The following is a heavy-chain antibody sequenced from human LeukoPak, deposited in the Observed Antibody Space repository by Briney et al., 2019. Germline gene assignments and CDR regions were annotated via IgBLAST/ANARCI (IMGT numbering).Heavy chain of an antibody. Sequence: GASVKVSCKASGYTFTSYGISWVRQAPGQGLEWMGWISAYNGNTNYAQKLQGRVTMTTDTSTSTAYMELRSLRSDDTAVYYCARDGFRDVVVIAGWFDPWGQGTLVTVSS. V-gene: IGHV1-18*01. CDR2: ISAYNGNT. CDR1: GYTFTSYG. CDR3: ARDGFRDVVVIAGWFDP. J-gene: IGHJ5*02. D-gene: IGHD2-21*01.